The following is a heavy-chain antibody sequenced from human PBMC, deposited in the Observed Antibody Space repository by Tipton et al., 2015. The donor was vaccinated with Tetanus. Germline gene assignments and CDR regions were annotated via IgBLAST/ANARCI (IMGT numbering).Heavy chain of an antibody. CDR2: VKSKADGGTT. J-gene: IGHJ4*02. Sequence: SLRLSCAASGIIFTNAWMNWVRQAPGKGLEWVGRVKSKADGGTTDYAAPVKGRFSISRDDSTSTLYLQMNSLKTGDTAVYFCFTSSIVGAGHRIPDWGRGTLVSLPP. CDR3: FTSSIVGAGHRIPD. V-gene: IGHV3-15*07. D-gene: IGHD2-15*01. CDR1: GIIFTNAW.